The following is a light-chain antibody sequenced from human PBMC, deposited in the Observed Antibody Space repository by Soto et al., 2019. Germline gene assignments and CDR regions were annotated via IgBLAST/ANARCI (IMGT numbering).Light chain of an antibody. CDR1: QSVTSSY. Sequence: EIVLTQSPGPLSLSPGERATLSSRASQSVTSSYLAWYQQRPGQAPRLLIYGASFRATGIPDRFSGSGSGTDFTLTISRLEPEDFEVYYCQQYGSSPYTFGQGTKLEIK. V-gene: IGKV3-20*01. CDR3: QQYGSSPYT. CDR2: GAS. J-gene: IGKJ2*01.